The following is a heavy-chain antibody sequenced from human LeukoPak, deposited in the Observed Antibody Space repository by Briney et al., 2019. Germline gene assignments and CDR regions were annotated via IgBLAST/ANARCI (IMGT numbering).Heavy chain of an antibody. CDR1: GGSFSGYY. CDR2: INHSGST. Sequence: SETPSLTCAVYGGSFSGYYWSWIRQPPGKGLEWIGEINHSGSTNYNPSLKSRVTISVDTSKNQFSLKLSSVTAADTAVYYCARGGFVYYGSGSYYYYWGQGTLVTVSS. CDR3: ARGGFVYYGSGSYYYY. J-gene: IGHJ4*02. D-gene: IGHD3-10*01. V-gene: IGHV4-34*01.